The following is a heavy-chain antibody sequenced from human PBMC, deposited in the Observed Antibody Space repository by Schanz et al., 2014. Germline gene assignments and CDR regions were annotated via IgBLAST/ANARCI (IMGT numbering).Heavy chain of an antibody. CDR3: ARDGGRDGYNLAFDV. CDR2: MYINSGST. CDR1: GFTVNTNY. J-gene: IGHJ3*01. D-gene: IGHD5-12*01. Sequence: EVQLVESGGGLIQPGGSLRLSCAVSGFTVNTNYMSWVRQAPGKGLEWISSMYINSGSTPYADSVKGRFIISRDSSKNTLFLQMNSLRAEDTAVYFCARDGGRDGYNLAFDVWGQGTLVTVSS. V-gene: IGHV3-53*01.